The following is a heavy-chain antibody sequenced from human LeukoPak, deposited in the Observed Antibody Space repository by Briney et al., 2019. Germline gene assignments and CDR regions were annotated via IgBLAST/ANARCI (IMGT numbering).Heavy chain of an antibody. D-gene: IGHD1-14*01. CDR2: IAYDGSRA. V-gene: IGHV3-33*01. CDR1: GFTFGGYG. CDR3: TRYNNDHFDY. Sequence: GGSLRLSCAGSGFTFGGYGMHWFRQTPGKGLEWVAVIAYDGSRAFYADSVKGRFIISRDNSKNTMSVQMDDLRAEDTAVYYCTRYNNDHFDYWGQGTLVTVSS. J-gene: IGHJ4*02.